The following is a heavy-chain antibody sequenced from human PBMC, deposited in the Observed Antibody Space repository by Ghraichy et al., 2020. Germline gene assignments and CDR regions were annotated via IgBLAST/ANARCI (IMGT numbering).Heavy chain of an antibody. CDR3: ARDNGWHRFEY. CDR1: GFTFSSFW. D-gene: IGHD6-19*01. V-gene: IGHV3-7*01. CDR2: IKEDGTVK. J-gene: IGHJ4*02. Sequence: ESLRLSCAASGFTFSSFWMTWVRQAPGKGLEWVAHIKEDGTVKHYIDSVKGRFTISRDNAKNSLYLQINSLRAEDTTVYYCARDNGWHRFEYWGQGTLVTVSS.